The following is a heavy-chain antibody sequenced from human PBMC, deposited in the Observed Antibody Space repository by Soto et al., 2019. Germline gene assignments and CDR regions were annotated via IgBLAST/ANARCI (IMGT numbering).Heavy chain of an antibody. J-gene: IGHJ4*02. CDR1: GGSISSYY. V-gene: IGHV4-4*07. CDR3: ASASSTLVVADTLFDS. Sequence: PSETLSLTCTVSGGSISSYYWGWIRQPAGKGLEWIGRIYTSGITNYNPSLKSRVTMSVDTSKNQFSLKLSSVTAADTAVYYCASASSTLVVADTLFDSCAQGILVTFSS. D-gene: IGHD2-15*01. CDR2: IYTSGIT.